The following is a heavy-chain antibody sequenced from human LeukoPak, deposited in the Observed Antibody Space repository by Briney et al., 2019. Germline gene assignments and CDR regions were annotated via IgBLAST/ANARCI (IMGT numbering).Heavy chain of an antibody. CDR3: AKGRDGYNPDY. V-gene: IGHV3-23*01. D-gene: IGHD5-24*01. Sequence: GGSLRLSCAASGFTFSNYAMTWVRQAPGKGLEWVSASSGSGGSTYYADSVKGRFTISRDNSKNTLYMQMNSLRAEDTAIYYCAKGRDGYNPDYWGQGTLVTVSS. CDR2: SSGSGGST. CDR1: GFTFSNYA. J-gene: IGHJ4*02.